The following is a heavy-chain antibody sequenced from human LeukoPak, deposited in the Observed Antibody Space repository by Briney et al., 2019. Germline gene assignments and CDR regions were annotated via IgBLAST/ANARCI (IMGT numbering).Heavy chain of an antibody. J-gene: IGHJ4*02. D-gene: IGHD3-16*01. V-gene: IGHV4-59*01. CDR1: GGSISSYY. Sequence: SETLSLTCTVAGGSISSYYWSWIRQAPGKGLEWIGYIYYSGSTKYNPSLKSRVSISVDTSKNQFSLKLNSVTAADTAVYYCARCAYDVRIDYWGQGTLVTVSS. CDR3: ARCAYDVRIDY. CDR2: IYYSGST.